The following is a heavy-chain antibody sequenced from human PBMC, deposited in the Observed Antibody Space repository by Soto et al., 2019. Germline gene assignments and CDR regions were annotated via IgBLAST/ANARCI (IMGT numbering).Heavy chain of an antibody. D-gene: IGHD2-15*01. J-gene: IGHJ5*02. CDR3: ARAPGYCSGGSCYLGYWFDP. CDR1: GYSFTSYW. V-gene: IGHV5-51*01. Sequence: GESLKISCKGSGYSFTSYWIGWVRQMPGKGLEWMGIIYPGDSDTRYSPSFQGQVTISADKSISTAYLQWSSLKASDTAMYYCARAPGYCSGGSCYLGYWFDPWGQGTLVTVSS. CDR2: IYPGDSDT.